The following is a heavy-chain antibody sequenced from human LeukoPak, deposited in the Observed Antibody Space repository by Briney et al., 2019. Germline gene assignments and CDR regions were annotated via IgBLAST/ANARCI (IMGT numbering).Heavy chain of an antibody. V-gene: IGHV3-48*01. Sequence: GGSLRLSCAASGFTFSSYSMNWVRQAPGKGLEWVSYISSSSTIYYADSVKGRFTISRDNAKNSLYLQMNSLRAEDTAVYYCARVAVRAFDIWGQGTMVTVSS. D-gene: IGHD2-15*01. CDR3: ARVAVRAFDI. J-gene: IGHJ3*02. CDR2: ISSSSTI. CDR1: GFTFSSYS.